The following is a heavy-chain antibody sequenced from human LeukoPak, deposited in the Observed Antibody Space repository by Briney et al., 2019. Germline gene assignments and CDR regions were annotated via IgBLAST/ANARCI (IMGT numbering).Heavy chain of an antibody. Sequence: GGSLRLSCAASGFTFSSYSMNWVRQAPGKGLEWVSSISSSSSYIYYADSVKGRFTISRDNAKNSLYLQMNSLRAEDTAVYYCARDQPPSIAESPSFDXWGQGTLVTVSS. CDR2: ISSSSSYI. CDR3: ARDQPPSIAESPSFDX. J-gene: IGHJ4*02. V-gene: IGHV3-21*01. CDR1: GFTFSSYS. D-gene: IGHD6-6*01.